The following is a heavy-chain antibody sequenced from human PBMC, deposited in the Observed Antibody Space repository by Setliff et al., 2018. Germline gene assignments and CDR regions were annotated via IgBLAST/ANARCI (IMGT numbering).Heavy chain of an antibody. Sequence: ASVKVSCKASGYTFTSYDINWVRQATGQGLEWMGWMNPNSGNTGYAQKFQGRVTITRNTSISTAYMELSSLRFEDTAVYYCARVKAPALYYYMDVWGKGTTVTVSS. CDR1: GYTFTSYD. CDR2: MNPNSGNT. D-gene: IGHD3-16*02. V-gene: IGHV1-8*03. CDR3: ARVKAPALYYYMDV. J-gene: IGHJ6*03.